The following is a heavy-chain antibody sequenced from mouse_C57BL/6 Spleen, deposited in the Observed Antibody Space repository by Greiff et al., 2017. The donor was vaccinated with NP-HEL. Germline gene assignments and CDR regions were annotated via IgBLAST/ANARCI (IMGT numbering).Heavy chain of an antibody. CDR1: GFSLTSYG. CDR2: IWRGGST. CDR3: AKNGPDSSGYRDYAMDY. J-gene: IGHJ4*01. D-gene: IGHD3-2*02. V-gene: IGHV2-5*01. Sequence: QVQLKESGPGLVQPSQSLSITCTVSGFSLTSYGVHWVRQSPGKGLEWLGVIWRGGSTDYNAAFMSRLSITKDNSKSQVFFKMNSLQADDTAIYYFAKNGPDSSGYRDYAMDYWGQGTSVTVSS.